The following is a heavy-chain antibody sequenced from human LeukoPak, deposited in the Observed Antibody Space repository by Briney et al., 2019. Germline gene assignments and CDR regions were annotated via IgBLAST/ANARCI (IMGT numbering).Heavy chain of an antibody. Sequence: PSETLSLTCTVSGGSVSSGSYYWSWIRQPPGKGLEWIGYIYYSGSTNYNPSLKSRVTISVDTSKNQSSLKLSSVTAADTAVYYCARDERITMVQGVTFYYYYYMDVWGKGTTVTVSS. CDR1: GGSVSSGSYY. J-gene: IGHJ6*03. CDR3: ARDERITMVQGVTFYYYYYMDV. CDR2: IYYSGST. V-gene: IGHV4-61*01. D-gene: IGHD3-10*01.